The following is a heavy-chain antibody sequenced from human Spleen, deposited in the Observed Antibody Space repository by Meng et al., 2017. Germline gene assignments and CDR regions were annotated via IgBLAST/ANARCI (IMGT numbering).Heavy chain of an antibody. CDR2: IDTNTGNP. Sequence: QVLLVQSYLLFKRTVALGKFSGSASGYTFAHYAINWLRQAPGQGLEWRGWIDTNTGNPTYAQGFTGRFVFSLDTSVSTAYLQISSLKADDTAVYYCTRDGYSDCSSTSCFDYWGQGTLVTVSS. J-gene: IGHJ4*02. CDR3: TRDGYSDCSSTSCFDY. V-gene: IGHV7-4-1*02. D-gene: IGHD2-2*01. CDR1: GYTFAHYA.